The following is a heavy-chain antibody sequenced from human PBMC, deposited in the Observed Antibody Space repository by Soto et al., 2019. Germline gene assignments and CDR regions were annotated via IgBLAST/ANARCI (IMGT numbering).Heavy chain of an antibody. Sequence: VQVVESGGGVVQPGRSLTLSCVASGFSLRSDDMHWVRQAPGKGLEWVAVMSHDGSNQYYADSVRGRFAVSRDESTSTLYLQMNSLRTKDTGLYYCAKGRWYGSSSRSACWSRGTLVTISS. CDR2: MSHDGSNQ. D-gene: IGHD6-6*01. J-gene: IGHJ4*02. CDR1: GFSLRSDD. V-gene: IGHV3-30*18. CDR3: AKGRWYGSSSRSAC.